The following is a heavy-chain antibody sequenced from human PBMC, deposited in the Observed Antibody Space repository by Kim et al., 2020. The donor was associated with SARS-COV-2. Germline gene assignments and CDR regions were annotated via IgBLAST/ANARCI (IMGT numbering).Heavy chain of an antibody. J-gene: IGHJ4*02. D-gene: IGHD6-19*01. CDR2: ISYDGSNK. CDR3: ARDPNSSGWGPFDY. Sequence: GGSLRLSCAASGFTFSSYAMHWVRQAPGKGLEWVAVISYDGSNKYYADSVKGRFTISRDNSKNTLYLQMNSLRAEDTAVYYCARDPNSSGWGPFDYWGQG. V-gene: IGHV3-30*04. CDR1: GFTFSSYA.